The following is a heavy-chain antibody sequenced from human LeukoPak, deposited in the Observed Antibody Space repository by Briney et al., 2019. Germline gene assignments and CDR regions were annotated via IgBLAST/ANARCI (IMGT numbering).Heavy chain of an antibody. CDR2: INAGNGNT. CDR3: ARDQGDYDHVWGSREFDY. V-gene: IGHV1-3*01. CDR1: GYTFTNYA. J-gene: IGHJ4*02. D-gene: IGHD3-16*01. Sequence: ASVKVSCKASGYTFTNYAMHWVRQAPGQRLERMGWINAGNGNTKYSQKFQGRVTITRDTSASTAYMELSSLRSEDTAVYYCARDQGDYDHVWGSREFDYWGQGTLVTVSS.